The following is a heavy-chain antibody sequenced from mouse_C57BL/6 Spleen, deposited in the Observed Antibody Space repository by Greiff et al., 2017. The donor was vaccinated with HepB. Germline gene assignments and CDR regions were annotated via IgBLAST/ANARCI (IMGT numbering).Heavy chain of an antibody. CDR3: AREGYDYGEYYAMDY. D-gene: IGHD2-4*01. J-gene: IGHJ4*01. CDR2: IDPSDSET. Sequence: QVQLQQSGAELVRPGSSVKLSCKASGYTFTSYWMHWVKQRPIQGLEWIGNIDPSDSETHYNQKFKDKATFTVDKSASTAYMQLSSLTSEDSAVYYCAREGYDYGEYYAMDYWGQGTSVTVSS. V-gene: IGHV1-52*01. CDR1: GYTFTSYW.